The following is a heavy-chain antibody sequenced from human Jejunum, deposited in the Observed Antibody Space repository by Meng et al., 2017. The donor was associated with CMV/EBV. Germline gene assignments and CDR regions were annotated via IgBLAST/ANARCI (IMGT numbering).Heavy chain of an antibody. CDR1: GFSLSTGGVG. V-gene: IGHV2-5*02. CDR2: IYWDNDK. CDR3: AHRREHSGSWGWGDFDY. Sequence: QITWKESVPPLVNPTPTLTLTCTFSGFSLSTGGVGVGWIRQPPGKALEYLALIYWDNDKFYSPSLKSRLTIAKDTPKNQVVLTMTNMDPVDTATYYCAHRREHSGSWGWGDFDYWGQGTLVTVSS. J-gene: IGHJ4*02. D-gene: IGHD3-10*01.